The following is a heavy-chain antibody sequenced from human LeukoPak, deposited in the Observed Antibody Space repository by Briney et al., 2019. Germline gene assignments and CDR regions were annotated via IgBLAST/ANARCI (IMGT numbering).Heavy chain of an antibody. Sequence: GGSLELSLATPGFIFSNYEMNWGRPVPGKGLEWGSYISGSGSTIYYADSVKGRFTISRDNAKNSLYLQMNSLRDEDTAVYYCARMRSIDLVAAPLGYWGQGTLVTVSS. D-gene: IGHD6-6*01. CDR1: GFIFSNYE. J-gene: IGHJ4*02. V-gene: IGHV3-48*03. CDR3: ARMRSIDLVAAPLGY. CDR2: ISGSGSTI.